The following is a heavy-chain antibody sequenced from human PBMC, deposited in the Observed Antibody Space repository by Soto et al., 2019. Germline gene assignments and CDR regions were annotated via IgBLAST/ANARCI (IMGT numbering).Heavy chain of an antibody. V-gene: IGHV3-74*01. CDR2: INSDGSST. J-gene: IGHJ2*01. D-gene: IGHD1-26*01. CDR3: TRGGRLNWYFDL. CDR1: GFTFSSYW. Sequence: EVQLVESGGGLVQPGGSLRLSCAASGFTFSSYWMHWVRQAPGKGLVWVSRINSDGSSTSYADSVKGRFTISRDNAKNTLYLQMNSLRAEDTAVYYCTRGGRLNWYFDLWVRGTLVTVSS.